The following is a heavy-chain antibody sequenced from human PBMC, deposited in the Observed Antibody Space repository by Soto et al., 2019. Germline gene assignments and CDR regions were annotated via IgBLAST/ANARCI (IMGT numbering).Heavy chain of an antibody. D-gene: IGHD6-13*01. Sequence: GGSLRRSWAASGFTFSGYGMSWVRQAPGKGLEWVSAISGSGGSTDYADSVKGRFTISRDNTKITLYLQMKSLRAEDTAVYYCAKEIAAVYPLNDWGQGTLVTVSS. CDR1: GFTFSGYG. CDR3: AKEIAAVYPLND. CDR2: ISGSGGST. J-gene: IGHJ4*02. V-gene: IGHV3-23*01.